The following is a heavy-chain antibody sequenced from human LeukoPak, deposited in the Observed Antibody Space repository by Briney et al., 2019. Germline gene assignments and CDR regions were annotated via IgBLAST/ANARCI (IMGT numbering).Heavy chain of an antibody. CDR2: ISYDGSNK. J-gene: IGHJ2*01. Sequence: QSGGSLRLSCVASGFTFSSYGMHWVRQAPGKGLEWVAVISYDGSNKYYADSVKGRFTISRDNSKNTLYLQMNSLRAEDTAVYYCAKDGISKAVAGSYWYFDLWGRGTLVTVSS. CDR3: AKDGISKAVAGSYWYFDL. D-gene: IGHD6-19*01. V-gene: IGHV3-30*18. CDR1: GFTFSSYG.